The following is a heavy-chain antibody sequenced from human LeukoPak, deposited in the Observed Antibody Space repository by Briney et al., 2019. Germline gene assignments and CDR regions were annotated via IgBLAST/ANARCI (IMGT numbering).Heavy chain of an antibody. V-gene: IGHV4-59*01. J-gene: IGHJ4*02. Sequence: SETLSLTCTVSGGSISSYYWSWIRQPPGQGLEWIGYIYYSGSTNYNPSLKSRVTISVDTSKNQFSLKLSSVTAADTAVYYCARDSQDCGDYVDYFDYWGQGTLVTVSS. CDR2: IYYSGST. CDR1: GGSISSYY. CDR3: ARDSQDCGDYVDYFDY. D-gene: IGHD4-17*01.